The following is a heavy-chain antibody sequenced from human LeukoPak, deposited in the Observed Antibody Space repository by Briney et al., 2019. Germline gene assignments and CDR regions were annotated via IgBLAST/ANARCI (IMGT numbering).Heavy chain of an antibody. CDR1: GGSFSGYY. J-gene: IGHJ4*02. Sequence: SETLSLTCAVYGGSFSGYYWSWIRQPPGKGLEWIGEINHSGSTNYNPSLKSRVTISVDTSKNQFSLKLSSVTAADTAVFYCARGHRGATRDFDYWGQGTLVTVSS. V-gene: IGHV4-34*01. CDR2: INHSGST. CDR3: ARGHRGATRDFDY. D-gene: IGHD3-16*01.